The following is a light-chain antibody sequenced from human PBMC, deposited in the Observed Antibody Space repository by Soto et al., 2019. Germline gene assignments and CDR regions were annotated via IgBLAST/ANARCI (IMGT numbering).Light chain of an antibody. Sequence: ESVLTQAPGTLSLSPGERATLSCRASQSVSSSYLAWYQQKPGQAPRLLIYGASSRATGIPDRFSGSGSGTDFTLTISRLEPEDFAVYYCQQYGSSPPTFGHGTKVDIK. V-gene: IGKV3-20*01. J-gene: IGKJ1*01. CDR3: QQYGSSPPT. CDR2: GAS. CDR1: QSVSSSY.